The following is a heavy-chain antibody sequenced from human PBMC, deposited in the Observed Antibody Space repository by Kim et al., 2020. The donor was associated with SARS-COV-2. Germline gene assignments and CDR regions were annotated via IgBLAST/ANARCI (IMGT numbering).Heavy chain of an antibody. D-gene: IGHD1-1*01. V-gene: IGHV3-48*02. J-gene: IGHJ4*02. CDR3: VRDLSYGTSWYKFFDS. Sequence: GGSLRLSCAASGFSFSGCAMNWVRQAPGKGLEWISYISATSARIDYADSVKGQFTISRDNAKKSLYLQMNSLRDEDTDLYYCVRDLSYGTSWYKFFDSWGQGTLLTVPS. CDR1: GFSFSGCA. CDR2: ISATSARI.